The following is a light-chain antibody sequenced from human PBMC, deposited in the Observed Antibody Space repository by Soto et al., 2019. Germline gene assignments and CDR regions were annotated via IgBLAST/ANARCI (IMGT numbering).Light chain of an antibody. CDR3: QHYGGSPRT. Sequence: EHGLTQSPGTLSLSPGERATVSFSVSQSVSSNYLAWFQQKPGQAPRLLIYDASTRATGIPDRFSGRVSETDSTITISRLEPEDFAVYYCQHYGGSPRTFGQGTRLEIK. J-gene: IGKJ2*01. CDR2: DAS. V-gene: IGKV3-20*01. CDR1: QSVSSNY.